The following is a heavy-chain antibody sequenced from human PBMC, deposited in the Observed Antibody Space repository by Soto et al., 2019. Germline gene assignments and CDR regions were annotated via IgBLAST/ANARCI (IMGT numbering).Heavy chain of an antibody. V-gene: IGHV1-8*01. D-gene: IGHD2-15*01. CDR2: MNPNSGNT. CDR1: GYTFTSYD. Sequence: QVQLVQSGAEVKKPGASVKVSCKASGYTFTSYDINWVRQATGQGREWMGWMNPNSGNTGYAQKFQGRVTMTRNTSISTAYMELGSLRSEYTAVYYCARGFGPVVVAGPFDYWGQGTLVTVSS. CDR3: ARGFGPVVVAGPFDY. J-gene: IGHJ4*02.